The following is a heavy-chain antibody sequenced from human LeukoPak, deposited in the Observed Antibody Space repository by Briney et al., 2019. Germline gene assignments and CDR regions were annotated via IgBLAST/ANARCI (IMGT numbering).Heavy chain of an antibody. CDR1: GGSISSGGYS. D-gene: IGHD6-13*01. CDR3: AREKAGYFDY. J-gene: IGHJ4*02. CDR2: IYHSGST. V-gene: IGHV4-30-2*01. Sequence: PSQTLSLTCAVSGGSISSGGYSWSWIRQPPGKGLEWIGYIYHSGSTYYNPSLKSRVTISVDRSKNQFSLKLSSVTAADTAVYYCAREKAGYFDYWGQGTLVTGSS.